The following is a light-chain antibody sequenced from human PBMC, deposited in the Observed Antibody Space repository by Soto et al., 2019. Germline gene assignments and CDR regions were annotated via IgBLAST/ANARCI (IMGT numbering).Light chain of an antibody. V-gene: IGKV3-20*01. CDR1: QSLSSSF. Sequence: IVLTQYPGTLSLSPGERALPSCRASQSLSSSFLAWYQQKPGQAPRLLIYSSSNRATGIPDRFSGGGSGTDFTLTISRLEPADFAVYYCQQYGRSPLTFGGGTKVDIK. J-gene: IGKJ4*01. CDR2: SSS. CDR3: QQYGRSPLT.